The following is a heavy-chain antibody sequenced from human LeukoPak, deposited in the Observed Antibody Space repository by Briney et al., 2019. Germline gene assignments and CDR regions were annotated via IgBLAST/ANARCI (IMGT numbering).Heavy chain of an antibody. CDR2: ISWDGDST. Sequence: GGSLRLSCAASGFTFDDYAMHWVRQAAGKGLEWVSLISWDGDSTYYADSVKGRFTVSRDNSKNSLYLQMNSLRAEDTALYYCAKDRSSWHAYYFDSWGQGTLVTVSS. D-gene: IGHD6-13*01. J-gene: IGHJ4*02. V-gene: IGHV3-43D*04. CDR1: GFTFDDYA. CDR3: AKDRSSWHAYYFDS.